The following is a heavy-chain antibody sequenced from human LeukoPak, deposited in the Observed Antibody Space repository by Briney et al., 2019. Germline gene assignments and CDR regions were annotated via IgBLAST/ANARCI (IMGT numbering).Heavy chain of an antibody. J-gene: IGHJ4*02. CDR1: GYSFTSYW. V-gene: IGHV5-51*01. CDR3: ARRYNNYDILTDSYRGYYFDY. Sequence: GESLKISCKASGYSFTSYWIGWVRQMPGKGLEWMGIIYPGDSDTGYSPSFQGQVTFSADKSISTAYLQWSSLKASDTAMYYCARRYNNYDILTDSYRGYYFDYWGQGTLVTVSS. D-gene: IGHD3-9*01. CDR2: IYPGDSDT.